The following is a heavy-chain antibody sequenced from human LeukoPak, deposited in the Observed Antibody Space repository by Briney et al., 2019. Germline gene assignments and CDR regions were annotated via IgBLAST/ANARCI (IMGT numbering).Heavy chain of an antibody. J-gene: IGHJ6*02. D-gene: IGHD3-9*01. CDR1: GFTFSSYR. V-gene: IGHV3-74*01. CDR3: TRDLMDYDVSTGLHHYYMDV. Sequence: GGSLRLSCVASGFTFSSYRMHWVRQDPRKGLVWVSRISGDGGNINYADSVRGRFTISRDNAKNTLYLQMNTLRVEDTAVYYCTRDLMDYDVSTGLHHYYMDVWGQGTTVTVSS. CDR2: ISGDGGNI.